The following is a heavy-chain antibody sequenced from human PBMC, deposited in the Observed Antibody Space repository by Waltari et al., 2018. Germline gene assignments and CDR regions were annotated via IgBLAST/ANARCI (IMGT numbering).Heavy chain of an antibody. CDR3: AREDICRSTTCYTLDY. D-gene: IGHD2-2*02. CDR1: GFTFGSYL. V-gene: IGHV3-30*01. Sequence: QVQRVESGGGGVQPGGSRSLSCAASGFTFGSYLIPGVRQAPGKGLEWVALMSYDGSSKYYADSVKGRFTVSRDNSKNTVYLQLNSLRVEDTAVYYCAREDICRSTTCYTLDYWGLGTLVTVSS. CDR2: MSYDGSSK. J-gene: IGHJ4*02.